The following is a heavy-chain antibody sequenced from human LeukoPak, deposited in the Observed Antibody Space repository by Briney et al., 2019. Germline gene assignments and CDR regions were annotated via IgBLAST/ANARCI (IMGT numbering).Heavy chain of an antibody. Sequence: ASVKVACKASGYIFTGYYLFWVRQAPGQGLEWMGWINPNGGATRYAQKFQGRVTLTCDTSIRTTYMELSSLTSDDTAVYYCARDERYSDADHHYPDLGYWGQGTLVTVSS. V-gene: IGHV1-2*02. CDR1: GYIFTGYY. CDR3: ARDERYSDADHHYPDLGY. D-gene: IGHD3-16*01. J-gene: IGHJ4*02. CDR2: INPNGGAT.